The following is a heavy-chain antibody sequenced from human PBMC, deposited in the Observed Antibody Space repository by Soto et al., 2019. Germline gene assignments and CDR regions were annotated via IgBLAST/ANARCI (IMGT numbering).Heavy chain of an antibody. CDR2: ISGYNGNT. J-gene: IGHJ6*02. D-gene: IGHD3-16*01. CDR3: ARSWVTGKGGIDV. CDR1: GYTFTNYG. Sequence: ASVKVSCKASGYTFTNYGFSWVRQAPGQGLEWMGWISGYNGNTKYAEKFQGRVTMTTDTSTSTAHMELRSLRSDDTAVYYCARSWVTGKGGIDVWGQGTTVTVSS. V-gene: IGHV1-18*01.